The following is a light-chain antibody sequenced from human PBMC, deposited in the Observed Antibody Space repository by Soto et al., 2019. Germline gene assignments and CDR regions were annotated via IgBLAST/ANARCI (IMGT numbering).Light chain of an antibody. J-gene: IGKJ4*01. CDR1: QGIRHD. CDR3: LQDYTYPRT. CDR2: AAS. V-gene: IGKV1-6*01. Sequence: AIEVTQSPSSLSVSVGDRVTITCRASQGIRHDLGWYQQKPGKAPELLIYAASIVQSGVPSRFSGSGSGTDFTLTITSLQPEDFAIYYCLQDYTYPRTFGGGTKVDIK.